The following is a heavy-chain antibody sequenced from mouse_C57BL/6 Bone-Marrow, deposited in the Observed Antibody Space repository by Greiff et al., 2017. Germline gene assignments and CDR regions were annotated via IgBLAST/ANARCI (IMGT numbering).Heavy chain of an antibody. J-gene: IGHJ1*03. CDR3: ARNRRHYYGSSPWYFDV. D-gene: IGHD1-1*01. Sequence: VKLVESGPGLVAPSQSLSITCTVSGFSLTSYAISWVRQPPGKGLEWLGVIWTGGGTNYNSALKSRLSISKDNSKSQVFLKMNSLQTDDTARYYCARNRRHYYGSSPWYFDVWGTGTTVTVSS. V-gene: IGHV2-9-1*01. CDR1: GFSLTSYA. CDR2: IWTGGGT.